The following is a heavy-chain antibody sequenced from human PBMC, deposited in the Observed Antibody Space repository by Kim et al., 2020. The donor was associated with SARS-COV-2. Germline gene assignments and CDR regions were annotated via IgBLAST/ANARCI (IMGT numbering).Heavy chain of an antibody. CDR2: IIPIFGTA. Sequence: SVKVSCKASGGTFSSYAISWVRQAPGQGLEWMGGIIPIFGTANYAQKFQGRVTITADESTSTAYMELSSLRSEDTAVYYCARDPTGAGYYRPQWFDPWGQGTLVTVSS. CDR3: ARDPTGAGYYRPQWFDP. J-gene: IGHJ5*02. CDR1: GGTFSSYA. D-gene: IGHD3-9*01. V-gene: IGHV1-69*13.